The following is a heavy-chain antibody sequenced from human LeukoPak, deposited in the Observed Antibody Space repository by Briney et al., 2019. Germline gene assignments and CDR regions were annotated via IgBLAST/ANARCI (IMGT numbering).Heavy chain of an antibody. CDR1: GGSISSYY. D-gene: IGHD6-13*01. J-gene: IGHJ4*02. CDR3: AREYSSSWSRAYYFDY. Sequence: SENLSLTCTVSGGSISSYYWSWIRQPPGKGLEWIGYIYYSGSTNYNPSLKSRVTISVDTSKNQFSLKLSSVTAADTAVYYCAREYSSSWSRAYYFDYWGQGTLVTVSS. V-gene: IGHV4-59*01. CDR2: IYYSGST.